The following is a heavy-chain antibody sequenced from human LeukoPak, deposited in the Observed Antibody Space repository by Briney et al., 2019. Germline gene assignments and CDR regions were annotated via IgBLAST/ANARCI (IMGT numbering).Heavy chain of an antibody. Sequence: SETLSLTCTVSGGSISSSSYYWGWTRQPPGKGLEWIGSIYYSGSTYYNPSLKSRVTISVDTSKNQFSLKLTSVTAADTAIYYCARVVASTSIDSWGQGTLVTVSS. V-gene: IGHV4-39*07. D-gene: IGHD2-15*01. CDR3: ARVVASTSIDS. CDR1: GGSISSSSYY. CDR2: IYYSGST. J-gene: IGHJ4*02.